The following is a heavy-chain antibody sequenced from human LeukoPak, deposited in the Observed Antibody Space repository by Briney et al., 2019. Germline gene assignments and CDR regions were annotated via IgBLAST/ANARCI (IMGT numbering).Heavy chain of an antibody. CDR2: INHNAEMI. Sequence: GGSLRLSCEGSGFPFGSYVMSWVRQAQGKGLEWIAYINHNAEMIFYPDFVKGRFTISQDNAKNSLFLQMNSLRTEDTALYYCAKLGCSGGSCYSNSWGQGTLVTVSS. J-gene: IGHJ4*02. V-gene: IGHV3-48*04. CDR1: GFPFGSYV. CDR3: AKLGCSGGSCYSNS. D-gene: IGHD2-15*01.